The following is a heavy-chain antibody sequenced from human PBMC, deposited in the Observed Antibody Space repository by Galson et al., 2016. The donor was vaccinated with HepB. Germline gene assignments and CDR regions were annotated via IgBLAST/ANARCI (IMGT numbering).Heavy chain of an antibody. J-gene: IGHJ4*01. V-gene: IGHV6-1*01. Sequence: CAISGDSVSNNIDGWNWIRQSPSRGLEWLGRTYYRSEWRQDYAPSVRSRISINPDTSKNQFSLHLPTVTPEDTAAYYCVKTIYLGRGFVAWGQGTLVTVSS. D-gene: IGHD2-2*02. CDR2: TYYRSEWRQ. CDR1: GDSVSNNIDG. CDR3: VKTIYLGRGFVA.